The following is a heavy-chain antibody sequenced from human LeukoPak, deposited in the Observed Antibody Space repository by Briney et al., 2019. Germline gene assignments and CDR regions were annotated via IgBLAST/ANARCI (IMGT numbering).Heavy chain of an antibody. CDR1: GGSVSSSSYY. CDR2: IYYSGIT. J-gene: IGHJ4*02. Sequence: PSETLSLTCTVSGGSVSSSSYYWSWIRQHPGKGLEWIGYIYYSGITYYNPSLKSRFTISVYTSKNQFSLKLSSVTAADTAVYYCATFQAGGYVHWGQGTLVTVSS. V-gene: IGHV4-31*03. D-gene: IGHD3-22*01. CDR3: ATFQAGGYVH.